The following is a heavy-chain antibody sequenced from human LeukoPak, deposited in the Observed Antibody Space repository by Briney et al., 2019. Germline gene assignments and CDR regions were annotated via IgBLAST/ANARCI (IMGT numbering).Heavy chain of an antibody. CDR2: IYYSGST. CDR3: AGGDCSSTSCSFDY. CDR1: GGSISSSSYY. D-gene: IGHD2-2*01. Sequence: SETLSLTCTVSGGSISSSSYYWGWIRQPPGKGLEWIGYIYYSGSTYYNPSLKSRVTISVDTSKNQFSLKLSSVTAADTAVYYCAGGDCSSTSCSFDYWGQGTLVTVSS. J-gene: IGHJ4*02. V-gene: IGHV4-30-4*08.